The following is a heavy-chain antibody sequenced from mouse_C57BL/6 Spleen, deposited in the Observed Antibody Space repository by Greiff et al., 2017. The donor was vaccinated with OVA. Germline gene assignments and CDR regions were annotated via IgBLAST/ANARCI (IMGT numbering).Heavy chain of an antibody. J-gene: IGHJ2*01. Sequence: QVQLQQPGAELVKPGASVKMSCKASGYTFTSYWITWVKQRPGQGLEWIGDIYPGSGSTTYNEKFKSKATLTVDTSSSTAYMQLSSLTSEDSAVYYCARPLNWDRDYFDYWGQGTTLTVSS. CDR1: GYTFTSYW. D-gene: IGHD4-1*01. V-gene: IGHV1-55*01. CDR2: IYPGSGST. CDR3: ARPLNWDRDYFDY.